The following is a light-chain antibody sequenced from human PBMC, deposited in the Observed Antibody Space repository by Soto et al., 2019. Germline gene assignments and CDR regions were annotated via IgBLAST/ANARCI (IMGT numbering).Light chain of an antibody. Sequence: QSVLTQPASVSGSPGQSITISCTGTSSDPAIYNYVSWYQQQPGKATKLMIYQVTNRPSGVSNRISGSRSSNTASLTISGLQAEDEADYYFSSYTDSSNCAIGSGTKVTGL. CDR1: SSDPAIYNY. J-gene: IGLJ1*01. CDR2: QVT. V-gene: IGLV2-14*01. CDR3: SSYTDSSNCA.